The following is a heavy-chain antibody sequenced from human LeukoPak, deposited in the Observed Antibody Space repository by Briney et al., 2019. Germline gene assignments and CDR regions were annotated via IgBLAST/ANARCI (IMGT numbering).Heavy chain of an antibody. CDR2: ISGSGGST. CDR1: GFTFSSYA. D-gene: IGHD6-13*01. Sequence: GGSLRLSCAASGFTFSSYAMSWVRQAPGKGLEWVSAISGSGGSTYYADSVKGRFTISRDNSKNTLYLQMNGLRAEDTAVYYCAKNAGSSSRHSGDYWGQGTLVTVSS. V-gene: IGHV3-23*01. CDR3: AKNAGSSSRHSGDY. J-gene: IGHJ4*02.